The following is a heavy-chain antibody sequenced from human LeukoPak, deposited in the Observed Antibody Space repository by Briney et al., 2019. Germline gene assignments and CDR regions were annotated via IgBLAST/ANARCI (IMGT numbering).Heavy chain of an antibody. Sequence: GGSLRLSCAASGFTFSSYGMSWVRQAPGKGLEWVSAISGSGGSTYYADSVKGRFTISRDNSKNTLYLQMNSLRAEDTAVYYCAKDMGILTGYSLDYWGQGTLVTVSS. V-gene: IGHV3-23*01. D-gene: IGHD3-9*01. CDR1: GFTFSSYG. CDR2: ISGSGGST. CDR3: AKDMGILTGYSLDY. J-gene: IGHJ4*02.